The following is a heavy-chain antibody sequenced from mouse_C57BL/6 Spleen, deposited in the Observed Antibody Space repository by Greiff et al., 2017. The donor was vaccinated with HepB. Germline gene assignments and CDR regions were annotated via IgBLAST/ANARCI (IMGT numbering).Heavy chain of an antibody. V-gene: IGHV1-19*01. CDR2: INPYNGGT. D-gene: IGHD2-4*01. Sequence: VQLKQSGPVLVKPGASVKMSCKASGYTFTDYYMNWVKQSHGKSLEWIGVINPYNGGTSYNQKFKGKATLTVEKSSSTAYMELNSLTSEDSAVYYCARDDYPLYAMDYWGQGTSVTVSS. CDR1: GYTFTDYY. J-gene: IGHJ4*01. CDR3: ARDDYPLYAMDY.